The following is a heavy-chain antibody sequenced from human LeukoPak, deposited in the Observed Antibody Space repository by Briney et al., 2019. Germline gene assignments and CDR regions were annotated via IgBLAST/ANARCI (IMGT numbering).Heavy chain of an antibody. CDR1: GGSISSYY. V-gene: IGHV4-4*07. CDR2: IYTSGST. D-gene: IGHD6-13*01. CDR3: ARDPGIAAAGLLHY. J-gene: IGHJ4*02. Sequence: SETLSLTCTVSGGSISSYYWSWIRQPAGKGLEWIGRIYTSGSTNYNPSLKSRVTISVDKPKNQFSLKLSSVTAADTAVYYCARDPGIAAAGLLHYWGQGTLVTVSS.